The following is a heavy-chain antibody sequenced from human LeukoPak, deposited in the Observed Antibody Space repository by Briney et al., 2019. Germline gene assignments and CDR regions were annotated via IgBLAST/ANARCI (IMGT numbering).Heavy chain of an antibody. Sequence: GASVKVSCKASGYTFTSYGVSWVRQAPGQGLEWMGWMNPNSGNTGYAQKFQGRVTMTRNTSISTAYMELSSLRSEDTAVYYCARGRLRGPDAFDIWGQGTMVTVSS. CDR3: ARGRLRGPDAFDI. V-gene: IGHV1-8*02. CDR2: MNPNSGNT. CDR1: GYTFTSYG. J-gene: IGHJ3*02.